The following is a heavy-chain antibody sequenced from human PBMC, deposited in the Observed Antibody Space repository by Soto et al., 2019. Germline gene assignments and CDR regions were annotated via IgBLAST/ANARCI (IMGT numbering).Heavy chain of an antibody. J-gene: IGHJ5*02. V-gene: IGHV3-48*03. Sequence: EVQLVESGGGLVQPGGSLRLSCAASGFTFSSYEMNWVRQAPGKGLEWVSYISSSGSTIYYADSVKGRFTISRDNAKNSLYLQMNSLRAEDTAVYYCARGGHIAVVPAAMNWFDPWGQGTLVTVSS. CDR2: ISSSGSTI. CDR1: GFTFSSYE. CDR3: ARGGHIAVVPAAMNWFDP. D-gene: IGHD2-2*01.